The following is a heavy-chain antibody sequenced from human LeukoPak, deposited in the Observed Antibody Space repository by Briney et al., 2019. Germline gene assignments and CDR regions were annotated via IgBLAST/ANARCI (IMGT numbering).Heavy chain of an antibody. D-gene: IGHD6-6*01. J-gene: IGHJ6*02. Sequence: GGSLRLSCAASGFTFSSYAMTWVRQAPGKGLEWVSTISGRTGNTHYADSVKGRFTISRDNSKNTLYLQINSLRAGDTAVYYCARDSLVPARRTYYYYGMDVWGQGTTVTVSS. CDR1: GFTFSSYA. CDR3: ARDSLVPARRTYYYYGMDV. V-gene: IGHV3-23*01. CDR2: ISGRTGNT.